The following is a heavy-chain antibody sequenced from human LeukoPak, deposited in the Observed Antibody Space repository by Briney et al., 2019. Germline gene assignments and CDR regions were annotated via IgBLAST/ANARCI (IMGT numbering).Heavy chain of an antibody. CDR3: ARVMFRSGWYQGP. J-gene: IGHJ5*02. CDR1: GGTFINYA. CDR2: IIPIFGTA. V-gene: IGHV1-69*13. Sequence: SVKVSCKASGGTFINYAMSWVRQAPGQGLEWMGGIIPIFGTANYAQKFQGRVTITADESTSTAYMELSSLRSEDTAVYYCARVMFRSGWYQGPWGQGTLVTVSS. D-gene: IGHD6-19*01.